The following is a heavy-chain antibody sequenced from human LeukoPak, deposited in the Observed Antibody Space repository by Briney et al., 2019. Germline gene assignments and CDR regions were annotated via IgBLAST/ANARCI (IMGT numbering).Heavy chain of an antibody. V-gene: IGHV4-39*01. CDR1: GGSINSGPYY. CDR3: ARHRPPLLRYFDWLPFDY. Sequence: SETLSLTCTVSGGSINSGPYYWAWIRQPPGKGLEWMGGISSGGSAFYNPSLKSRVSISLDTSRNQFSLKLSSVTAADTAVYYCARHRPPLLRYFDWLPFDYWGQGTLVTVSS. CDR2: ISSGGSA. J-gene: IGHJ4*02. D-gene: IGHD3-9*01.